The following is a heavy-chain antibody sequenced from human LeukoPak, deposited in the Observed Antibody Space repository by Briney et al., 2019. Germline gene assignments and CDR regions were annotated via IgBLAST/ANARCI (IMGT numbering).Heavy chain of an antibody. CDR1: GGSFTTTNW. CDR2: VHLDGRT. V-gene: IGHV4-4*02. D-gene: IGHD3-22*01. CDR3: AREGGYYRPLDY. J-gene: IGHJ4*02. Sequence: KPSETLSLTCGVSGGSFTTTNWWTWVRQPPGKGLEWIGEVHLDGRTNYNPSLTSRLTMSVDLSENHISLKLTSVTAADTAVYYCAREGGYYRPLDYSGPGTLVTVSS.